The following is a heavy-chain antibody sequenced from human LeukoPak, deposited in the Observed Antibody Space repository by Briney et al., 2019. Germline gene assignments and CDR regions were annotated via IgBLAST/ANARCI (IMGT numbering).Heavy chain of an antibody. J-gene: IGHJ4*02. Sequence: SETLSLTCTVSGGSISSSNYYWGWIRQPPGKGLEWIGSLYYGGGPYYKPSLKSRVTVSVDTSKNQFSLNLSSVTATDTAVYYCARMSPTRMVRGVRSGRYPYYFDYWGQGTLVTVSS. CDR3: ARMSPTRMVRGVRSGRYPYYFDY. CDR2: LYYGGGP. V-gene: IGHV4-39*01. D-gene: IGHD3-10*01. CDR1: GGSISSSNYY.